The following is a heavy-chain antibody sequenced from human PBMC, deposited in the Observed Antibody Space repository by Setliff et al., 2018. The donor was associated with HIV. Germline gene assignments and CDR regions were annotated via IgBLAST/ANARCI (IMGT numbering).Heavy chain of an antibody. Sequence: HPGGSLRLSCATSGFNFSSSSMSWVRQAPGRGLEWVSAINPPGDSTYYADSVRGRFTISRDNSKNTLYLQMNSLRAEDTAAYFCATHFMYHFDSWGQGTLVTVSS. D-gene: IGHD2-8*01. J-gene: IGHJ4*02. CDR1: GFNFSSSS. V-gene: IGHV3-23*01. CDR2: INPPGDST. CDR3: ATHFMYHFDS.